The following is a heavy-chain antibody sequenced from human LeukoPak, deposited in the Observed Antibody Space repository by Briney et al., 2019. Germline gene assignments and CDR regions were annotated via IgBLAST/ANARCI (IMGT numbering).Heavy chain of an antibody. V-gene: IGHV4-59*08. D-gene: IGHD6-19*01. Sequence: PSESLSLTCTVSGGSIGSDYWTWIRQPPGKGLEYIGYIYYTGGTNYNPSLKSRVTISVDTSKNQFSLKLSSVTAADTAVYFCAKYGNSGWVIDNWGQGTLVTVSS. CDR1: GGSIGSDY. CDR3: AKYGNSGWVIDN. J-gene: IGHJ4*02. CDR2: IYYTGGT.